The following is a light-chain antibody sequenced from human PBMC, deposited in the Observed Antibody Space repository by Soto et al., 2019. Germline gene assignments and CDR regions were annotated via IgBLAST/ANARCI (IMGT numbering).Light chain of an antibody. CDR1: QTVRTNY. CDR3: QQYSDSPLT. CDR2: GAS. Sequence: EIVLTQSPGTLSLSPGERATLSCRASQTVRTNYLAWFQHKPGQAPRLLIYGASSRATGIPDRFSGRGSVTECTLTIKGLEAEDFAVYFCQQYSDSPLTVGGRTKVEIK. V-gene: IGKV3-20*01. J-gene: IGKJ4*01.